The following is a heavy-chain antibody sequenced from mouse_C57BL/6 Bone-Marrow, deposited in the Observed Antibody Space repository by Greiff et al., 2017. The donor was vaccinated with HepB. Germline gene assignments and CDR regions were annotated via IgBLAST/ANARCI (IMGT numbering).Heavy chain of an antibody. Sequence: EVHLVESGGGLVQPGGSLKLSCAASGFTFSDYYMYWVRQTPEKRLEWVAYISNGGGSTYYPDTVKGRFTISRDNAKNTLYLQMSRLKSEDTAMYYCARDGYGGFAYWGQGTLVTVSA. CDR3: ARDGYGGFAY. D-gene: IGHD2-2*01. CDR2: ISNGGGST. J-gene: IGHJ3*01. CDR1: GFTFSDYY. V-gene: IGHV5-12*01.